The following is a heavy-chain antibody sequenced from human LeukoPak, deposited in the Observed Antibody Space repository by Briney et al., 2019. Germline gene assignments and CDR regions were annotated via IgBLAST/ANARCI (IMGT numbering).Heavy chain of an antibody. CDR2: ISGSGGST. J-gene: IGHJ4*02. Sequence: GGSLRLSCAASGFTFSSYAMSWVRQAPGKGLEWVSAISGSGGSTYYADSVKGRFTISRDNSKNTLYLQMNSLRAEDTAVYYCAKHRASYYDSSGYFHPFDYWGQGTLVTVSS. CDR1: GFTFSSYA. D-gene: IGHD3-22*01. V-gene: IGHV3-23*01. CDR3: AKHRASYYDSSGYFHPFDY.